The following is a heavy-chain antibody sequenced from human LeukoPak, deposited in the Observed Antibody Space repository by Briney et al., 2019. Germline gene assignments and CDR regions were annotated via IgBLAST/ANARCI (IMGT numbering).Heavy chain of an antibody. V-gene: IGHV1-18*01. J-gene: IGHJ6*03. CDR1: GYTFTSYG. CDR2: ISAYNGNT. CDR3: ARAPGIAAAGTGPNYYYYYMDV. Sequence: GASVKVSCKASGYTFTSYGISWVRQAPGQGLEWMGWISAYNGNTNYAQKLQGRVTMTTDTSTSTAYMELRSLRSDDTAVYYCARAPGIAAAGTGPNYYYYYMDVWGKGTTVTVSS. D-gene: IGHD6-13*01.